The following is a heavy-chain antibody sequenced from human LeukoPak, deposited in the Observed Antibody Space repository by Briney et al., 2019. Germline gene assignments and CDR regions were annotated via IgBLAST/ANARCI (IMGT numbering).Heavy chain of an antibody. V-gene: IGHV4-59*01. D-gene: IGHD6-13*01. CDR3: ARGMGSTWYWFDP. CDR2: INYSGSA. CDR1: GGSISSYY. Sequence: SETLSLTCTVSGGSISSYYWTWIRQSPGKGLEWIGHINYSGSANYNPSLWSRVTFSVDTSKNQFSLNLSSVTAADTAVYYCARGMGSTWYWFDPWGQGTLVTVSS. J-gene: IGHJ5*02.